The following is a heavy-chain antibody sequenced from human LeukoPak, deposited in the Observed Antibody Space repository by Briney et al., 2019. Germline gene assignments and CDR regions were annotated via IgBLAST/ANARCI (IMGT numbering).Heavy chain of an antibody. CDR3: VRDLAYNYNYYYYGLDV. Sequence: GGSLGLSCAASGFTFSSFEMKWVRQAPGKGLEWVSSINAGGSDIHYADSFKGRFTISRDNAKSSLYLQMSSLRAEDTAVYYCVRDLAYNYNYYYYGLDVWGQGTTVAVSS. CDR2: INAGGSDI. CDR1: GFTFSSFE. D-gene: IGHD1-1*01. V-gene: IGHV3-48*03. J-gene: IGHJ6*02.